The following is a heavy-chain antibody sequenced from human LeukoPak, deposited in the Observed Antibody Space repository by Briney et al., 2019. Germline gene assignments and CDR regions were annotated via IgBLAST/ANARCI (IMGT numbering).Heavy chain of an antibody. J-gene: IGHJ4*02. CDR2: IKQDESEK. Sequence: GGSLRLSCTASGFTFSSYWMSWVRQAPGKGLEWVANIKQDESEKYYVDSVKGRFTISRDNSKNTLYLQMNSLRAEATAVYYCAKLSGSGVATLIVVLPYYFDYWGQGTLVTVSS. D-gene: IGHD3-22*01. CDR1: GFTFSSYW. V-gene: IGHV3-7*03. CDR3: AKLSGSGVATLIVVLPYYFDY.